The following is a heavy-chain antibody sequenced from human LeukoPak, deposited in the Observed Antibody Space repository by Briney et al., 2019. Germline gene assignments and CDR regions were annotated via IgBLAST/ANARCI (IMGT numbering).Heavy chain of an antibody. CDR3: AKDLSQPNDYSLNPPDAFDI. V-gene: IGHV3-30*02. D-gene: IGHD5-12*01. CDR1: GFTFSSYG. J-gene: IGHJ3*02. CDR2: IRYDGSNK. Sequence: TGGSLRLSCAASGFTFSSYGMHWVRQAPGKGLEWVAFIRYDGSNKYYADSVKGRFTISRDNSKNTLYLQMNSLRAEDTAVYYCAKDLSQPNDYSLNPPDAFDIWGQGTMVTVSS.